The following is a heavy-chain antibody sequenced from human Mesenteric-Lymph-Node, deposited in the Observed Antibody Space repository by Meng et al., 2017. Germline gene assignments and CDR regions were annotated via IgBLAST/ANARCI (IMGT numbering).Heavy chain of an antibody. Sequence: GESLKISCAASGFTISTYNMNWVRQAPGKGLEWVSSISNSDSLTYYADSVKGRFTISRDNAKNSLYLQMNSLRAEDTAVYYCARAYYYDSSGYQGDYWGQGTLVTVSS. D-gene: IGHD3-22*01. V-gene: IGHV3-21*01. J-gene: IGHJ4*02. CDR1: GFTISTYN. CDR3: ARAYYYDSSGYQGDY. CDR2: ISNSDSLT.